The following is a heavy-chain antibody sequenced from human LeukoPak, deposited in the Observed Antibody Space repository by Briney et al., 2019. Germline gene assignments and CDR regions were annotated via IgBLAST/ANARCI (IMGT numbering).Heavy chain of an antibody. Sequence: QPGGSLRFSCAASGLTFSSYWMSWVRQVPGKGLKWLANIKQDGSDKYYVDSVKGRFTISRDNAKNSLYLQMNSLRAEDTAMYYCASLKTTVAHAGDVYGIWGQGTMVTVSS. D-gene: IGHD4-11*01. CDR2: IKQDGSDK. CDR3: ASLKTTVAHAGDVYGI. J-gene: IGHJ3*02. V-gene: IGHV3-7*01. CDR1: GLTFSSYW.